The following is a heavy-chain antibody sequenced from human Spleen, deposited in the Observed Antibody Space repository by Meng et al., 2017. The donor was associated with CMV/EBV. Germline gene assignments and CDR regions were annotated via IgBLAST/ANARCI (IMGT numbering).Heavy chain of an antibody. V-gene: IGHV3-30-3*01. CDR2: ISYDGGNE. CDR3: AGSYDFWSGYIDY. J-gene: IGHJ4*02. D-gene: IGHD3-3*01. CDR1: GFTFSGYA. Sequence: GESLKISCAASGFTFSGYAFHWVRQAPGKGLEWVALISYDGGNEFYADSVKGRFTISRDNSKNTLYLQMNSLRTEDTAVYYCAGSYDFWSGYIDYWGQGTLVTVSS.